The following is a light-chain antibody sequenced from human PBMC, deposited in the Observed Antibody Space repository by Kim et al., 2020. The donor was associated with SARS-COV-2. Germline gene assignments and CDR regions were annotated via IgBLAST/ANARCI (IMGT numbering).Light chain of an antibody. J-gene: IGKJ4*02. Sequence: EIVMTQSQATLSVSPGERATLSCRASQSVSSNLAWYQQKPGQAPRLLIYGASTRATGIPARFSGSGSGTEFTLTISSLQSEDFAVYYCQQYNNWSNTFGGGTKVDIK. CDR2: GAS. CDR3: QQYNNWSNT. V-gene: IGKV3-15*01. CDR1: QSVSSN.